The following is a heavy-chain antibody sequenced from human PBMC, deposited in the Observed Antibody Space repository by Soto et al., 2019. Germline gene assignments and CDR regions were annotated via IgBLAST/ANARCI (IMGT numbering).Heavy chain of an antibody. CDR1: GVSFTSYA. V-gene: IGHV1-69*06. Sequence: SVKVSCKASGVSFTSYAFSWVRQAPGQGLEWMGGIIAVFGTTNYAQKFQGRVTITADRSTNTAYMELSSLRSKDTAVYYCARDYFDRSGSPVPKWGQGTLVTVSS. D-gene: IGHD3-22*01. J-gene: IGHJ4*02. CDR3: ARDYFDRSGSPVPK. CDR2: IIAVFGTT.